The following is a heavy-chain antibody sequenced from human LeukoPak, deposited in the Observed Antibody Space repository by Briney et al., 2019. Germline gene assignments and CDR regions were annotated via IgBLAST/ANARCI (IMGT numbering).Heavy chain of an antibody. CDR2: IHSSGNYI. V-gene: IGHV3-21*05. CDR1: ASGVAFSSHS. D-gene: IGHD1-20*01. Sequence: GGSLRLSCAASASGVAFSSHSTNWVRQAPGKGLEWISYIHSSGNYIFYAASVKGRFAVSRDNARNSLFLQMNNLRAEDTAIYYCAREYNSRATFDYWGQGTLVSVSS. CDR3: AREYNSRATFDY. J-gene: IGHJ4*02.